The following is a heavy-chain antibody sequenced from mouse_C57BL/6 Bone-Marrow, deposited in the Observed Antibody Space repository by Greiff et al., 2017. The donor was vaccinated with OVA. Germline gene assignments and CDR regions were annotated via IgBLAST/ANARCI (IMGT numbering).Heavy chain of an antibody. CDR1: GFNIKDDY. Sequence: VQLQQSGAELVRPGASVKLSCTASGFNIKDDYMHWVKQRPEQGLEWIGWIDPENGDTEYASKFQGKATITADTSDNTAYLQLSSLTSEDTAVYYCTRGVYYSNSGAMDYGGQGTSVTVSS. V-gene: IGHV14-4*01. CDR2: IDPENGDT. D-gene: IGHD2-5*01. CDR3: TRGVYYSNSGAMDY. J-gene: IGHJ4*01.